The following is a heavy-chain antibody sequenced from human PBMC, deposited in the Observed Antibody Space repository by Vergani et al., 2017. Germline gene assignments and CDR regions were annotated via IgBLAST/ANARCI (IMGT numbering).Heavy chain of an antibody. D-gene: IGHD6-19*01. Sequence: EVQLVQSGAEVKKPGESLKISCKGSGYSFTSYWIGWVRQMPGKGLEWLGIIYPGDSDTRYSPSFQGQVTSSADKSISTVYLQWSSLKASDTAMYYCARRPIAVAGTEWFDPWGQGTLVTVSS. J-gene: IGHJ5*02. V-gene: IGHV5-51*01. CDR1: GYSFTSYW. CDR2: IYPGDSDT. CDR3: ARRPIAVAGTEWFDP.